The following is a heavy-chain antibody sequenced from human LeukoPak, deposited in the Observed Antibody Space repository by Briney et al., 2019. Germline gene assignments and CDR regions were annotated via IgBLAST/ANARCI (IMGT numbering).Heavy chain of an antibody. CDR2: IYYSGST. V-gene: IGHV4-59*12. CDR1: GGSISSYY. J-gene: IGHJ5*02. Sequence: SETLSLTCTVSGGSISSYYWSWIRQPPGKGLEWIGYIYYSGSTNYNPSLKSRVTISVDTSKNQFSLKLSSVTAADTAVYYCARGSPMVRGLSWFDPWGQGTLVTVSS. D-gene: IGHD3-10*01. CDR3: ARGSPMVRGLSWFDP.